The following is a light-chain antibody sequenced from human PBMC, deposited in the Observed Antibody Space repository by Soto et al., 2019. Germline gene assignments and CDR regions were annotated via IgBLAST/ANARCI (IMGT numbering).Light chain of an antibody. J-gene: IGKJ1*01. V-gene: IGKV1D-8*01. CDR1: QGISSY. CDR3: QQTLSVPRT. Sequence: VIWMTQSPSLLSASTGARVTISCRMSQGISSYLAWYQQKPGKAPELLIYAASTLQRGVPSRFSGSTTGTDFTLTSTGLQPEDSATYYCQQTLSVPRTFGLGTKVDIK. CDR2: AAS.